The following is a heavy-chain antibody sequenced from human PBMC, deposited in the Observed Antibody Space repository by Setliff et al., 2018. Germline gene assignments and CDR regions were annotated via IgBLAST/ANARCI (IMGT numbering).Heavy chain of an antibody. J-gene: IGHJ4*02. CDR2: ISSSSSYI. CDR1: GFTFSSYS. D-gene: IGHD3-9*01. CDR3: ARDLTQRLLRYFDWSSPSYYFDY. V-gene: IGHV3-21*05. Sequence: GGSLRLSCAASGFTFSSYSMNWVRQAPGKGLEWVSYISSSSSYIYYADSVKGRFTISRDNAKNSLYLQMNSLRAEDTAVYYCARDLTQRLLRYFDWSSPSYYFDYWGQGTLVTVSS.